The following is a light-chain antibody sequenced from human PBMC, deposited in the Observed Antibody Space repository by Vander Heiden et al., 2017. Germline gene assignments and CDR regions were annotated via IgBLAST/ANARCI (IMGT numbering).Light chain of an antibody. CDR2: YIVDSDK. CDR1: RHINVRTYE. Sequence: QAVLTHPSSLSASAGASSSLTCTLRRHINVRTYEIYWYLQKPGSPPQYPLRYIVDSDKQQGSGVPSRFSGSKDASATAGILLISGLQAEDEDYYHCMIWHSSAGVFGGGTKLTVL. V-gene: IGLV5-45*03. CDR3: MIWHSSAGV. J-gene: IGLJ3*02.